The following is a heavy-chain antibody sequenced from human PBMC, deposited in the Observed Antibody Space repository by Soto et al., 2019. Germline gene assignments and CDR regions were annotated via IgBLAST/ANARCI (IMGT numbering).Heavy chain of an antibody. CDR1: GFTFSRYW. CDR3: ASNYAYAEGYYWYGIDV. J-gene: IGHJ6*02. CDR2: ISSYGSDT. Sequence: EVQLVESGGGFVLPGGSLRLSCAASGFTFSRYWMHWVRQAPGKGLVWVSRISSYGSDTHYADSVKGRFTISRDNAKNTLYLQMNSLRADDTAVYYCASNYAYAEGYYWYGIDVWGQGTTVTVSS. D-gene: IGHD3-16*01. V-gene: IGHV3-74*01.